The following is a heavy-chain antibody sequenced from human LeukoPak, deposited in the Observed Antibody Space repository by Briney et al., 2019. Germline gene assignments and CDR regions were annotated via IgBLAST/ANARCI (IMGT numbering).Heavy chain of an antibody. CDR1: GYIFTNYG. CDR2: INPNSGGT. J-gene: IGHJ4*02. V-gene: IGHV1-2*02. Sequence: ASVKVSCKASGYIFTNYGISWVRQAPGQGLEWMGWINPNSGGTNYAQKFQGRVTMTRDTSISTAYMELSRLRSDDTAVYYCARADYDILTGYHSEAYYFDYWGQGTLVTVSS. D-gene: IGHD3-9*01. CDR3: ARADYDILTGYHSEAYYFDY.